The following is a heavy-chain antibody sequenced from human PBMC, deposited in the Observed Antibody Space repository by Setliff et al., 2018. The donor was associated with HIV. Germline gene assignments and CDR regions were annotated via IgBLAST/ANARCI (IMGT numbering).Heavy chain of an antibody. CDR1: GFTFSSYG. V-gene: IGHV3-20*04. CDR2: INWNGGST. Sequence: GGSLRLSCAASGFTFSSYGMSWVRQAPGKGLEWVSGINWNGGSTAYADSVRGRFTISRDNAKNSLYLQMNSLRAEDTALYYCARDGGYSYGLEYYFDYWGQGTLVTVSS. CDR3: ARDGGYSYGLEYYFDY. D-gene: IGHD5-18*01. J-gene: IGHJ4*02.